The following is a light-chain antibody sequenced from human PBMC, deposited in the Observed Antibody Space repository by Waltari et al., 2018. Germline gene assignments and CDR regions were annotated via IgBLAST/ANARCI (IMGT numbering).Light chain of an antibody. CDR3: NSRDSSGNHHVV. J-gene: IGLJ2*01. V-gene: IGLV3-19*01. CDR1: SPRTDY. CDR2: GKN. Sequence: SSALTQDPAVPVALGQTVRITCQGDSPRTDYASWYLQKPGHAPVLVIYGKNNRPSGIPDRFSGSSSGNTASLTITGAQAEDEADYYCNSRDSSGNHHVVFGGGTKLTVL.